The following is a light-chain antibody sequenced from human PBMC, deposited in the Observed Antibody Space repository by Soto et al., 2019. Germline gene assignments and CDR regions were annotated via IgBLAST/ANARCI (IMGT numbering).Light chain of an antibody. CDR3: CSYAGSSTSHVV. Sequence: QSALTQPASVSGSPGQSITISCTGTSSDVGSYNLVSWYQQHPGKAPKLMIYEVSKRPSGVSNRFSGSKSGNTASLTISGLQAEDEADYYCCSYAGSSTSHVVFGGGTKLTAL. J-gene: IGLJ2*01. CDR2: EVS. CDR1: SSDVGSYNL. V-gene: IGLV2-23*02.